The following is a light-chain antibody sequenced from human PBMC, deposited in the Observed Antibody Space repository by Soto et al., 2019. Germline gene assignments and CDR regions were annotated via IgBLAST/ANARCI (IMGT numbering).Light chain of an antibody. CDR2: DVS. J-gene: IGLJ1*01. Sequence: QSVLTQPRSVSGSPGQSVTIPCTGTSSDVGGYNYVSWYQQHPGKAPKLMIYDVSERPSGVPDRFSGSKSGNTASLTISGLQTEDEADYYCCSYAGSYSYVFGTGTKLTVL. V-gene: IGLV2-11*01. CDR3: CSYAGSYSYV. CDR1: SSDVGGYNY.